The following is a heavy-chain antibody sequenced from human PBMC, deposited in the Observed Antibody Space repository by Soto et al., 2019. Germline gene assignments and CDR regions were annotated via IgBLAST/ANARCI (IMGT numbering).Heavy chain of an antibody. CDR2: IYSGGST. CDR3: ARGGSYGGNSEGEVDY. J-gene: IGHJ4*02. CDR1: GFTVSSNY. V-gene: IGHV3-66*01. D-gene: IGHD4-17*01. Sequence: EVQLVESGGGLVQPGGSLRLSCAASGFTVSSNYMSCVRQAPGKGLEWVSVIYSGGSTYYADSVKGRFTISGDNSKNTLYLQMNSLRAEDTSVYYCARGGSYGGNSEGEVDYWGQGTLVTVYS.